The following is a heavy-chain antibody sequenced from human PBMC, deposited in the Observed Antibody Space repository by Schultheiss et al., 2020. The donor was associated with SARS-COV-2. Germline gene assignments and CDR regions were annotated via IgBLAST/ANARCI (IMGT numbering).Heavy chain of an antibody. CDR2: IYYSGSS. V-gene: IGHV4-31*03. CDR3: ARWDYGDYAGFDY. Sequence: LRLSCSVSGGSASSSSSYWNWIRQPPGKGLEWIGYIYYSGSSYYNPSLKSRVTISLDTSKNQFSLKLSSVTAADTAVYYCARWDYGDYAGFDYWGQGTLVTVSS. CDR1: GGSASSSSSY. D-gene: IGHD4-17*01. J-gene: IGHJ4*02.